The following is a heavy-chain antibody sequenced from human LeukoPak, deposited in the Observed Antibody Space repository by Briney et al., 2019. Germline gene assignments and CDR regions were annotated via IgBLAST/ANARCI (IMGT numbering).Heavy chain of an antibody. V-gene: IGHV4-59*01. Sequence: SETLSLTCTVSGGSIRSYYWSWIRQPPGKGLEWIGYIYYSGSTNYNPSLKSRVTISVDTSKNQFSLKLSSVTAADTAVYYCARERYDSSGSFDYWGQGTLVTVSS. D-gene: IGHD3-22*01. CDR3: ARERYDSSGSFDY. J-gene: IGHJ4*02. CDR2: IYYSGST. CDR1: GGSIRSYY.